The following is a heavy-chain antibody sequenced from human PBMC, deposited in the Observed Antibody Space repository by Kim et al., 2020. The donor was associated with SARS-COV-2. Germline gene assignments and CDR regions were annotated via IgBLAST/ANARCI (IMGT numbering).Heavy chain of an antibody. CDR2: INTYSGST. J-gene: IGHJ5*02. D-gene: IGHD3-22*01. Sequence: ASVKVSCKTSGYTFTSHAISWVRQAPGQGLEWMGWINTYSGSTKYAQRFQGRVTMTTDTSTGTAYMELRSLRSDDTAVYYCAREKNYFDIMGWFDPWGQGTLVTVSS. CDR3: AREKNYFDIMGWFDP. V-gene: IGHV1-18*01. CDR1: GYTFTSHA.